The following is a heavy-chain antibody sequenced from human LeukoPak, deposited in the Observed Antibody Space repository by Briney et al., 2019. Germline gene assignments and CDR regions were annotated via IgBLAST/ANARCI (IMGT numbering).Heavy chain of an antibody. V-gene: IGHV1-69*05. Sequence: SVKLSCKASGGTFSSYAISWVREAPGQGLEWMGGITPIFGTANSAQKFQGRVTITTDESTSTAYMELSSLRSEDTAVYYCARGFLYNWNDESNYYYLDVWGKRTTVTVSS. J-gene: IGHJ6*03. D-gene: IGHD1-1*01. CDR3: ARGFLYNWNDESNYYYLDV. CDR1: GGTFSSYA. CDR2: ITPIFGTA.